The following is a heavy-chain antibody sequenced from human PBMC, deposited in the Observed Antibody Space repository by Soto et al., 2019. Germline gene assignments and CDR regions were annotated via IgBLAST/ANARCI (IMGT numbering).Heavy chain of an antibody. CDR3: ARKEVLWESSPLDS. V-gene: IGHV1-3*04. Sequence: ASVKVSCKASGYSFTSYAIHWVRQAPGQRLEWMGWINTDNENRRYSQRFQDRVTLTRDTSPTTAYMELNNLRSEDTAVYFCARKEVLWESSPLDSWGQGTLVTVSS. CDR1: GYSFTSYA. CDR2: INTDNENR. D-gene: IGHD1-26*01. J-gene: IGHJ4*02.